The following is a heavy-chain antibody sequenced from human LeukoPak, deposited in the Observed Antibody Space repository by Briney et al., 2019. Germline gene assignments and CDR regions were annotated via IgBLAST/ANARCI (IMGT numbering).Heavy chain of an antibody. CDR3: ATGYDFWSGYYRNKFDP. J-gene: IGHJ5*02. CDR1: GYTFTGYY. V-gene: IGHV1-69-2*01. Sequence: ASVKVSCKASGYTFTGYYMHWVQQAPGKGLEWMGLVDPEDGETIYAEKFQGRVTITADTSTDTAFMELSSLRSEDTAVYYCATGYDFWSGYYRNKFDPWGQGTLVTVSS. CDR2: VDPEDGET. D-gene: IGHD3-3*01.